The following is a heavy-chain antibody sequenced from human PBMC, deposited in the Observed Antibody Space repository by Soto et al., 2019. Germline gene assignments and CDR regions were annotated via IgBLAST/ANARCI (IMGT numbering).Heavy chain of an antibody. V-gene: IGHV1-69*01. D-gene: IGHD2-2*01. Sequence: QVQLVQSGAEVKKPGSSVKVSCKASGDTFSSYAISWVRQAPGQGLEWMGGIIPIFGTANYAQKFQGRVTITADESTSTAYMDLSSLRSEDTAMYYCARGVVPAANEEYYFDYWGQGTRVTVSS. CDR2: IIPIFGTA. CDR1: GDTFSSYA. J-gene: IGHJ4*02. CDR3: ARGVVPAANEEYYFDY.